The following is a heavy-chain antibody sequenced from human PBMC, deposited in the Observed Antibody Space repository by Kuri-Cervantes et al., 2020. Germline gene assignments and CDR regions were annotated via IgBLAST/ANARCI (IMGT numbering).Heavy chain of an antibody. CDR1: GFTFSSYW. J-gene: IGHJ6*02. CDR2: IKQDGSEK. Sequence: LSLTCAASGFTFSSYWMSWVRQAPGKGLEWVANIKQDGSEKYYVDSVKDRSTISRDNAKNSLYLQMNSLRAEDTAVYYCARDGLRYFDWLPVYYYYGMDVWGQGTTVTVSS. V-gene: IGHV3-7*01. D-gene: IGHD3-9*01. CDR3: ARDGLRYFDWLPVYYYYGMDV.